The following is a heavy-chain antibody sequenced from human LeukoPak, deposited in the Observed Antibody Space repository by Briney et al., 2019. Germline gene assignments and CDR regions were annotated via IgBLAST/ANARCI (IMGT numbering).Heavy chain of an antibody. J-gene: IGHJ5*02. Sequence: ASVKVSCKASGYTFTGYYMHWVRQAPGQGLEWMGWINPNSGGTNYAQKFQGRVTMTRDTSISTAYMELSRLRSDDTAVYYCARDHYDFWSGPTSKAFDPWGQGTLVTVSS. CDR1: GYTFTGYY. CDR2: INPNSGGT. CDR3: ARDHYDFWSGPTSKAFDP. D-gene: IGHD3-3*01. V-gene: IGHV1-2*02.